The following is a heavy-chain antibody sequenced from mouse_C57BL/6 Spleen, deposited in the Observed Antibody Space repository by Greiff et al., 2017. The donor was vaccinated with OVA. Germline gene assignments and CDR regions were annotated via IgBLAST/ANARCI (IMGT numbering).Heavy chain of an antibody. CDR1: GYSITSGYY. CDR3: AREGQAWFAY. D-gene: IGHD3-3*01. Sequence: EVQLQQSGPGLVKPSQSLSLTCSVTGYSITSGYYWNWIRQFPGNKLEWMGYISYDGSNKYNPSLKNRISITRDTSKNQFFLKLNSVTTEDTATYYCAREGQAWFAYWGQGTLVTVSA. J-gene: IGHJ3*01. CDR2: ISYDGSN. V-gene: IGHV3-6*01.